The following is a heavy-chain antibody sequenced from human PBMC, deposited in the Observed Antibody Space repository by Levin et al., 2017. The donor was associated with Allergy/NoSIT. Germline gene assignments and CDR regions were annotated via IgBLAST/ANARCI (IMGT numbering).Heavy chain of an antibody. CDR2: IYYSGST. J-gene: IGHJ4*02. CDR1: GGSISSSSYY. D-gene: IGHD7-27*01. CDR3: ARHEVVWGSPTEFDY. V-gene: IGHV4-39*01. Sequence: SQTLSLTCTVSGGSISSSSYYWGWIRQPPGKGLEWIGSIYYSGSTYYNPSLKSRVTISVDTSKNQFSLKLSSVTAADTAVYYCARHEVVWGSPTEFDYWGQGTLVTVSS.